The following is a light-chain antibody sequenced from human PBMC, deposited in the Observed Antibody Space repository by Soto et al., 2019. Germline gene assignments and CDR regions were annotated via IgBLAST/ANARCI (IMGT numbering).Light chain of an antibody. Sequence: EIVLTQSPGTLSLSPGESATLSCRASQSVSSDLAWYQQKPGQAPRLLIYGASTRATGVPARFSGSGSGTEFTLTISSLQSEDFAVYYCQQYNNWPPELTFGGGTKVDIK. CDR1: QSVSSD. CDR3: QQYNNWPPELT. CDR2: GAS. V-gene: IGKV3-15*01. J-gene: IGKJ4*01.